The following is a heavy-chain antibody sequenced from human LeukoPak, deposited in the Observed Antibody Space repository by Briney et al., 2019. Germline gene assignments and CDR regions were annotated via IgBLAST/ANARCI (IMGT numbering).Heavy chain of an antibody. D-gene: IGHD3-22*01. J-gene: IGHJ6*02. CDR2: IIPILGIA. CDR1: GGTFSSYA. Sequence: ASVKVSCKASGGTFSSYAISWVRQAPGQGLEWMGRIIPILGIANYAQKFQGRVTITADKSTSTAYMELSSLRSEDTAVYYCASPGDYYDSSSTRSRKLYSYYYAMDVWGQGTTVTVSS. V-gene: IGHV1-69*04. CDR3: ASPGDYYDSSSTRSRKLYSYYYAMDV.